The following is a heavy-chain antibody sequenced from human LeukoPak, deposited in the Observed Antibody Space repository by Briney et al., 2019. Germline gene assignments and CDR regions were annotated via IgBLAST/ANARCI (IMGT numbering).Heavy chain of an antibody. V-gene: IGHV1-69*06. CDR3: ARLYYDFWSGYSNWFDP. J-gene: IGHJ5*02. CDR1: GGTFSSYA. D-gene: IGHD3-3*01. CDR2: IIPIFGTA. Sequence: ASVKVSCKASGGTFSSYAISWVRQAPGQGLEWMGGIIPIFGTANYAQKFQGRVTITADKSTSTAYMELSSLRSEDTAVYYCARLYYDFWSGYSNWFDPWGQGTLVTVSS.